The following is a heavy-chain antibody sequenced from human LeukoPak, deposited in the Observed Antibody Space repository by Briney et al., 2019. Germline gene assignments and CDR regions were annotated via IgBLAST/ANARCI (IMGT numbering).Heavy chain of an antibody. CDR1: GFTFSGYW. J-gene: IGHJ6*02. D-gene: IGHD2-15*01. CDR2: IKQDGSET. CDR3: VRGYSFGPYGMDV. Sequence: PGGSLRLSCAASGFTFSGYWMSWFRQAPGKGLEWVATIKQDGSETDYVDSVKGRFTISGDNSKNTLYLQMSSLRAEDTAVYFCVRGYSFGPYGMDVWGQGTTVTVSS. V-gene: IGHV3-7*05.